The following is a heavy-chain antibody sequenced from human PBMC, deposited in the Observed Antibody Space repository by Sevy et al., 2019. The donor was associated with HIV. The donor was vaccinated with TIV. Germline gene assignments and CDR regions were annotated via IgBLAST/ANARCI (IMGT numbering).Heavy chain of an antibody. CDR3: ASYVDIVATDYYYGMDV. Sequence: ASVKVSCQASGGTFSSYAISWVRQAPGQGLEWMGRIIPILGIANYAQKFQGRVTITADKSTCTAYMELSSLRSEDTAVCYCASYVDIVATDYYYGMDVWGQGTTVTVSS. D-gene: IGHD5-12*01. CDR2: IIPILGIA. CDR1: GGTFSSYA. V-gene: IGHV1-69*04. J-gene: IGHJ6*02.